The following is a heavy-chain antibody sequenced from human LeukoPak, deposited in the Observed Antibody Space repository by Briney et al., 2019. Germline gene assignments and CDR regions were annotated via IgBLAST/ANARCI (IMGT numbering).Heavy chain of an antibody. D-gene: IGHD2-15*01. Sequence: ASVKVSCKASGYTFTSYYMHWVRQAPGQGLEWMGIINPSGGTTTYAQKFQGRVTMTRDTSTRIVYMELSSLRSEDTAVYYCARGGDIVVVEAAVTDFDYWGQGTLVTVSS. V-gene: IGHV1-46*01. CDR1: GYTFTSYY. J-gene: IGHJ4*02. CDR3: ARGGDIVVVEAAVTDFDY. CDR2: INPSGGTT.